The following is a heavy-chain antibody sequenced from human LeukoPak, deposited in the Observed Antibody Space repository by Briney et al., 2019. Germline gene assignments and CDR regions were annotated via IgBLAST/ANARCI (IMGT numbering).Heavy chain of an antibody. CDR1: GLTFSIYS. V-gene: IGHV3-21*01. D-gene: IGHD3-16*01. J-gene: IGHJ4*02. CDR3: ARGEVAFGGVKGY. CDR2: ISSSSSYI. Sequence: GGSLRLSCAASGLTFSIYSMNWVRQAPGKGLEWVSSISSSSSYIYYADSVKGRFTISRDNAKNSLYLQMNSLRAEDTAVYYCARGEVAFGGVKGYWGQGTLVTVSS.